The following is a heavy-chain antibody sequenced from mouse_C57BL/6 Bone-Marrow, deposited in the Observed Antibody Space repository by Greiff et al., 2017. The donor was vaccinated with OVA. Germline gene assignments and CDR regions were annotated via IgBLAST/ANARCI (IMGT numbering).Heavy chain of an antibody. J-gene: IGHJ3*01. CDR1: GFTFSSHA. CDR2: ISDGGSYT. V-gene: IGHV5-4*01. Sequence: EVQVVESGGGLVKPGGSLKLSCAASGFTFSSHAMSWVRQTPEKRLEWVATISDGGSYTYYPDNVKGRFTITRDNAKNNLYLQMSHLKSEDTAMYYCARDRSYYYGSYPIAYWGQGTLVTVSA. D-gene: IGHD1-1*01. CDR3: ARDRSYYYGSYPIAY.